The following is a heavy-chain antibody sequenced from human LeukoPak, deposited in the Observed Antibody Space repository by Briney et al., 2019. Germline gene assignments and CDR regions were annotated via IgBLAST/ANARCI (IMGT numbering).Heavy chain of an antibody. D-gene: IGHD3-22*01. CDR1: GFTFSHSA. CDR3: ARDLYRIVVVPHYFDY. Sequence: RAGGSLRLSCAASGFTFSHSAMSWVRQAPGKGLEWVANIKQDGSEKYYVDSVKGRFTISRDNAKNSLYLQMNSLRAEDTAVYYCARDLYRIVVVPHYFDYWGQGTLVTVSS. V-gene: IGHV3-7*01. CDR2: IKQDGSEK. J-gene: IGHJ4*02.